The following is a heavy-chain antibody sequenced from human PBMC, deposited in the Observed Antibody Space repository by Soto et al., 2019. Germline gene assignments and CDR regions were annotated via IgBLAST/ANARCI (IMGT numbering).Heavy chain of an antibody. V-gene: IGHV4-39*07. D-gene: IGHD3-10*01. CDR2: IYYGGST. CDR1: GGDVTSSRSY. CDR3: ARFDPGDYAFDI. J-gene: IGHJ3*02. Sequence: PSETLSLTCTVSGGDVTSSRSYWAWVRPTPGKGLEWIGTIYYGGSTNYTASLKSRVTISVDTSKNQFSLKLSSVTAADTAVYYCARFDPGDYAFDIWGQGTMVTVSS.